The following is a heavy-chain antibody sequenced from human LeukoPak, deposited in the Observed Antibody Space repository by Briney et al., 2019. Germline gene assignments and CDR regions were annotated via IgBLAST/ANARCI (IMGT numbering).Heavy chain of an antibody. CDR1: GYTFTSYG. V-gene: IGHV1-18*01. J-gene: IGHJ4*02. D-gene: IGHD3-10*01. Sequence: ASVTVSCKASGYTFTSYGISWVRQAPGQGLEWMGWISAYNGNTNYAQKLQGRVTMTTDTSTSTAYMELRSLRSDDTAVYYCARDRTYYGSGSPTYWGQGTLVTVSS. CDR3: ARDRTYYGSGSPTY. CDR2: ISAYNGNT.